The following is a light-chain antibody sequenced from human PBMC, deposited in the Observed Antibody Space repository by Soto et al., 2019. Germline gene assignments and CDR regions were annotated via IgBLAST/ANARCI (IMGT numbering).Light chain of an antibody. Sequence: DIQMTQSPSTLSASVGDRVTITCWASQSISSWLAWYQQKPGKAPKLLIYKASSLESGVPSRFRGSGSGTEFTLTISSLQPDDFATYYCQQYNSYSYTCGQGTKLEIK. J-gene: IGKJ2*01. CDR1: QSISSW. CDR2: KAS. CDR3: QQYNSYSYT. V-gene: IGKV1-5*03.